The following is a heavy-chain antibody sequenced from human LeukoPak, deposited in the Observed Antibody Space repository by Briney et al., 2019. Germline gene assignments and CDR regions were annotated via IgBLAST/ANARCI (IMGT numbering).Heavy chain of an antibody. CDR2: ISSSSSTI. Sequence: GGSLRLSCAASGFTFSSYSMNWVRQAPGKGLEWVSYISSSSSTIYYADSVKGRFTISRDNAKNSLYLQMNSLRAEDTAVYCCASGYYSQDYWGQGTLVTVSS. J-gene: IGHJ4*02. CDR1: GFTFSSYS. D-gene: IGHD3-22*01. CDR3: ASGYYSQDY. V-gene: IGHV3-48*01.